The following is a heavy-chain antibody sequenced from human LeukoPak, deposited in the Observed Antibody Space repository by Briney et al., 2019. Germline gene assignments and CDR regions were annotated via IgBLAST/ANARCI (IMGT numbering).Heavy chain of an antibody. V-gene: IGHV3-48*01. CDR3: AGTNYYYDSSGYYYYYYYMDV. J-gene: IGHJ6*03. D-gene: IGHD3-22*01. CDR2: ISSSSSTI. CDR1: GFTFSSYS. Sequence: SGGSLRLSCAASGFTFSSYSMNWVRQAPGKGLEWVSYISSSSSTIYYADSVKGRFTISRDNAKNSLYLQMNSLRAEDTAVYYCAGTNYYYDSSGYYYYYYYMDVWGKGTTVTVSS.